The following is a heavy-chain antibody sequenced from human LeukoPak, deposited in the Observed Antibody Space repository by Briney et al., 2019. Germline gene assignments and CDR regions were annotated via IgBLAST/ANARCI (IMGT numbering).Heavy chain of an antibody. Sequence: GGSLRLSCAASGFTFSSYWMHWVRQAPGKGVVWVSRINSDGSSTGYADSVKGRVTISRDNAKNTLYLQMNSLRAEDTAVYYCARGADERGIAAAGVYFDYRGQGTLVTVSS. D-gene: IGHD6-13*01. CDR3: ARGADERGIAAAGVYFDY. J-gene: IGHJ4*02. CDR2: INSDGSST. V-gene: IGHV3-74*01. CDR1: GFTFSSYW.